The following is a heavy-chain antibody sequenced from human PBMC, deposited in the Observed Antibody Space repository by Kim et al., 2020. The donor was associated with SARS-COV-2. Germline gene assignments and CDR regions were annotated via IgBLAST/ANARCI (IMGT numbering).Heavy chain of an antibody. Sequence: ADSVKGRFTISRDNSKNTLYLQMNSLRAEDTAVYYCAKNLGVAGSGWFDPWGQGTLVTVSS. D-gene: IGHD6-19*01. CDR3: AKNLGVAGSGWFDP. J-gene: IGHJ5*02. V-gene: IGHV3-33*06.